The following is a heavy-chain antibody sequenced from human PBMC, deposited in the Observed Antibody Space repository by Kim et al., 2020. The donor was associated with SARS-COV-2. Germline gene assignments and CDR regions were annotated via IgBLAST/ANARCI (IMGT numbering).Heavy chain of an antibody. D-gene: IGHD3-22*01. Sequence: KGPFTISRDNAKNSLYLQMTSLRAEDTAVYYCAREAYDSSGYRYYGMDVWGQGTTVTVSS. CDR3: AREAYDSSGYRYYGMDV. J-gene: IGHJ6*02. V-gene: IGHV3-11*06.